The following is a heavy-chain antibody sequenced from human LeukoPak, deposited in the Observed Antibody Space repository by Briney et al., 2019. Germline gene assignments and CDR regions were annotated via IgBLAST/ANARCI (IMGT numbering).Heavy chain of an antibody. CDR1: GGSFSGYY. CDR3: ATYDSSGYYHDY. J-gene: IGHJ4*02. V-gene: IGHV4-34*01. CDR2: INHSGST. Sequence: SETLSLTCAVYGGSFSGYYWSWIRQPPGKGLEWIGEINHSGSTNYNPSLKSRVTISVDTSKNQFSLKLSSVTAAGTAVYYCATYDSSGYYHDYWGQGTLVTVSS. D-gene: IGHD3-22*01.